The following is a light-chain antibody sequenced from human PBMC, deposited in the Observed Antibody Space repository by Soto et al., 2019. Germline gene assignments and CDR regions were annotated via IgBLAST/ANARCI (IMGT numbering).Light chain of an antibody. CDR3: ALYVGSGTVV. CDR2: NTT. Sequence: QTVVTQEPSFSVSPGGTVILTCGLTSGSVSTSYYPSWYQQSPGLAPRTLIYNTTTRSSGVPDRFSGSILGNKAALTITGAQSDNESDYLCALYVGSGTVVFGGGTMVPVL. V-gene: IGLV8-61*01. J-gene: IGLJ3*02. CDR1: SGSVSTSYY.